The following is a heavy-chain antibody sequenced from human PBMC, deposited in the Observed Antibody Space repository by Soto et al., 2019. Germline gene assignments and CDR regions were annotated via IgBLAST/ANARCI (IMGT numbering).Heavy chain of an antibody. CDR2: IIPIFGTA. V-gene: IGHV1-69*13. CDR1: GGTFSSYA. Sequence: SVKVSCKASGGTFSSYAISWVRQAPGQGLEWMGGIIPIFGTANYAQKFQGRVTITADESTSTAYMELSSLGSEDTAVYYCARPYDIFTGYLRRSYDAFDIWGQGTMVTVSS. D-gene: IGHD3-9*01. J-gene: IGHJ3*02. CDR3: ARPYDIFTGYLRRSYDAFDI.